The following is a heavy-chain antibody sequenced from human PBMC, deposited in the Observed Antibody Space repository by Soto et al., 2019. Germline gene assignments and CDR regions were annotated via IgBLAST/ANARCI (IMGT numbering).Heavy chain of an antibody. V-gene: IGHV1-69*01. J-gene: IGHJ6*02. CDR2: IIPIFGTA. CDR3: ARDRGRIAAAGIDYYYYYGMDV. CDR1: GGTFSSYA. Sequence: QVQLVQSGAEVKKPGSSVKVSCKASGGTFSSYAISWVRQAPGQGLEWMGGIIPIFGTATYAQKFQGRVTITADESTSTAYMELSSLRSEDTAVYYCARDRGRIAAAGIDYYYYYGMDVWGQGTTVTVSS. D-gene: IGHD6-13*01.